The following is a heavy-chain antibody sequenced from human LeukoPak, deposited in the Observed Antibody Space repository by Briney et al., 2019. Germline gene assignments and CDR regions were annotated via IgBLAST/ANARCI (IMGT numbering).Heavy chain of an antibody. D-gene: IGHD3-22*01. CDR3: ARAYYYDSSGYYSGFDY. CDR2: INHSGST. J-gene: IGHJ4*02. Sequence: HSETLSLTCAVYGGSFSGYYWSWIRQPPGKGLEWIGEINHSGSTNYNPSLKSRVTISVDTSKNQFSLKLSSVTAADTAVFYCARAYYYDSSGYYSGFDYWGQGTLVTVSS. CDR1: GGSFSGYY. V-gene: IGHV4-34*01.